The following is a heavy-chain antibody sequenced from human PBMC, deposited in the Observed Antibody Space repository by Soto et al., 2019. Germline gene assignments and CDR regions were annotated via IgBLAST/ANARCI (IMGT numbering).Heavy chain of an antibody. CDR3: AKNSYGDSWNFGLDV. CDR2: LSASGSGS. J-gene: IGHJ6*02. Sequence: GGSLRLSCAASGFTFSSYSMNWVRQAPWKGLEWVSTLSASGSGSYYAESVKGRFTVSRDNSKNTMYLQMNSLRDEDTAVYYCAKNSYGDSWNFGLDVWCQGPTVTVSS. V-gene: IGHV3-23*01. D-gene: IGHD4-17*01. CDR1: GFTFSSYS.